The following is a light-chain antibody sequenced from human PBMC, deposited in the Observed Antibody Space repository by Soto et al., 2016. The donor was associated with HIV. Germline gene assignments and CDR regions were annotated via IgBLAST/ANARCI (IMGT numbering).Light chain of an antibody. V-gene: IGLV3-21*02. J-gene: IGLJ3*02. Sequence: SYELTQPPSVSVAPGETARITCGGNKIGSKSVHWYQERSGQAPLLVVYGDSDRPSGIPERFSGSSSGNTATLTISRVEAGDEAEYYCQVWDGKDDHPVFGGGTKLTVL. CDR3: QVWDGKDDHPV. CDR1: KIGSKS. CDR2: GDS.